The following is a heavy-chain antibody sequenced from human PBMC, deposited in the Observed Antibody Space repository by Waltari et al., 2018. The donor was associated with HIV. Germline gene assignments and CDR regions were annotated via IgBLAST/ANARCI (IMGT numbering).Heavy chain of an antibody. J-gene: IGHJ3*02. D-gene: IGHD1-7*01. Sequence: QVQLQESGPGLVKPSETLSLTCAVSGYSISSGYYWGWLRQPPGKGLEWIGSIYHSGRTYYNPSLKSRVTISVDTSKNQFSLKLSSVTAADTAVYYCASPITGTSTYDAFDIWGQGTMVTVSS. CDR1: GYSISSGYY. CDR2: IYHSGRT. V-gene: IGHV4-38-2*01. CDR3: ASPITGTSTYDAFDI.